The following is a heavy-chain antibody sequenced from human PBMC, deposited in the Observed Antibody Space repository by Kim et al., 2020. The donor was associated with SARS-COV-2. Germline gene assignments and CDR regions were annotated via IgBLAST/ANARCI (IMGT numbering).Heavy chain of an antibody. CDR1: GFAFSSYA. CDR3: ATVGGYPAWYFDY. J-gene: IGHJ4*02. D-gene: IGHD5-12*01. CDR2: IRGSGGST. Sequence: GGSLRLSCTASGFAFSSYAMSWVRQAPGKGLEWVSAIRGSGGSTLYADSVKGRFTISRDNSKNTLYLQMSSLRAEDTAVYYCATVGGYPAWYFDYWGQGTLVTVSS. V-gene: IGHV3-23*01.